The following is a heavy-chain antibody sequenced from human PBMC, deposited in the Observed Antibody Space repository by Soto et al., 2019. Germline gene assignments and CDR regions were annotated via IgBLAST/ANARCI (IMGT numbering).Heavy chain of an antibody. J-gene: IGHJ4*02. V-gene: IGHV1-2*04. CDR2: INPNSGGT. CDR3: ARGDCSSTSCYHNFFDY. Sequence: QVPLVQSGAEVKKPGASVKVSCKASGYTFTGYYMHWVRQAPGQGLEWMGWINPNSGGTNYAQKFQGWVTMTRDTSISTAYMELSRLRSDDTAVYYCARGDCSSTSCYHNFFDYWGQGTLVTVSS. CDR1: GYTFTGYY. D-gene: IGHD2-2*01.